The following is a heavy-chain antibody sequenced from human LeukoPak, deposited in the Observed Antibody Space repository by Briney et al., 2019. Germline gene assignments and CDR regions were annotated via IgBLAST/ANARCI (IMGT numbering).Heavy chain of an antibody. CDR1: GFTFTSSA. J-gene: IGHJ4*02. CDR3: AASNGDNLSSIGDY. V-gene: IGHV1-58*01. CDR2: IVVGSGNT. Sequence: GTSVKVSCKASGFTFTSSAVQWVRQARGQRLEWIGWIVVGSGNTNYAQKFQERVTITRDMSTSTAYMELSSLRSEVTAVYYCAASNGDNLSSIGDYWGQGTLVTVSS. D-gene: IGHD2-8*01.